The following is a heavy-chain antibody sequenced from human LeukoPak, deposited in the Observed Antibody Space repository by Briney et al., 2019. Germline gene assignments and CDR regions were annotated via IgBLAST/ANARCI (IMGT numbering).Heavy chain of an antibody. J-gene: IGHJ4*02. V-gene: IGHV3-43*02. CDR2: ISGDGGST. D-gene: IGHD3-22*01. CDR3: AKDLGAYYDSSGFYSGDFDY. CDR1: GFTFDDYA. Sequence: GGSLRLSCAASGFTFDDYAMHWVRQAPGKGLEWVSLISGDGGSTYYADSVKGRFTISRDNSKNSLYLQMNSLRTEDTALYYCAKDLGAYYDSSGFYSGDFDYWGQGTLVTVSS.